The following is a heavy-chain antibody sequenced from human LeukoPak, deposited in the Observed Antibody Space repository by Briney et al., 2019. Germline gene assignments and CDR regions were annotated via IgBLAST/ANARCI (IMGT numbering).Heavy chain of an antibody. J-gene: IGHJ4*02. CDR1: GGTFTDYA. Sequence: GASVKVSCKASGGTFTDYAINWVRQAPGQGLEYMGWVNTNTGNPTYAQGFTGRFVFSSDSSVSTAYLQITSLKADDSAIYFCASCNDSSGYFAYWGQGTLVTVSS. CDR2: VNTNTGNP. V-gene: IGHV7-4-1*02. D-gene: IGHD3-22*01. CDR3: ASCNDSSGYFAY.